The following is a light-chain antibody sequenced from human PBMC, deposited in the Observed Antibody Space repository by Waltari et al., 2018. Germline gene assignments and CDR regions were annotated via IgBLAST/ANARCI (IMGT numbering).Light chain of an antibody. CDR3: QQNDSVPRT. J-gene: IGKJ1*01. CDR1: QRIDNY. V-gene: IGKV1-39*01. Sequence: DIQMTQSPSSLSASVGDRVTITCRASQRIDNYVNWYQQRPGKAPKLLIFAASRLQSGVPARFSGSGSGTEFTLSISTLQPEYFATYFCQQNDSVPRTFGQGTRVEI. CDR2: AAS.